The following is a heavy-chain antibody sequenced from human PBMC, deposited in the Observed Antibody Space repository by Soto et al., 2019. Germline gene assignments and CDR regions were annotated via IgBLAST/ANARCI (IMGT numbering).Heavy chain of an antibody. CDR1: GGTFSSYA. Sequence: QVQLVQSGAEVKKPRSSVKVSCKASGGTFSSYAISWVRQAPGQGLEWMGGIIPIFGTANYAQKFQGRVTITADESTSTAYMELSSLRSEDTAVYYCARDDYYDSSGYYYQQGGRIYYYGMDVWGQGTTVTVSS. J-gene: IGHJ6*02. CDR3: ARDDYYDSSGYYYQQGGRIYYYGMDV. V-gene: IGHV1-69*12. D-gene: IGHD3-22*01. CDR2: IIPIFGTA.